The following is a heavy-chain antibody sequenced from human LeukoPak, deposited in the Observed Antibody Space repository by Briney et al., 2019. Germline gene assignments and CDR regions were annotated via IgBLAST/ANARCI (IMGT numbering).Heavy chain of an antibody. Sequence: GGSLRLSCAASRFTFSSYAMSWVRQAPGKGLEYVSAISSTGGSTYYANSVKGRFTVSRDNSKNTLYLQMGSLRAEDMAVYYCARDAQAAAGIGFNWFDPWGQGTLVTVSS. CDR1: RFTFSSYA. CDR2: ISSTGGST. J-gene: IGHJ5*02. CDR3: ARDAQAAAGIGFNWFDP. D-gene: IGHD6-13*01. V-gene: IGHV3-64*01.